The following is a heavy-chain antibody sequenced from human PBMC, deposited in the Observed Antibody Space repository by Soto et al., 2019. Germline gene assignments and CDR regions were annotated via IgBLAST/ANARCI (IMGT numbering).Heavy chain of an antibody. CDR1: GGTFSTFG. CDR2: IIPFFGTA. Sequence: VKVSCKTSGGTFSTFGISWVRQAPGQGLEWMGGIIPFFGTAEYSQKFEDRITITADESTNTVYMDLRSLTSEDTAIYYCARTAPMDAGDKYYYDFWGQGALVTVSS. V-gene: IGHV1-69*13. D-gene: IGHD3-16*01. J-gene: IGHJ4*02. CDR3: ARTAPMDAGDKYYYDF.